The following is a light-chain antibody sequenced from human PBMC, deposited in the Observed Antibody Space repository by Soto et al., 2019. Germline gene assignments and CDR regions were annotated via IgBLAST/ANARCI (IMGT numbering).Light chain of an antibody. V-gene: IGLV2-14*01. CDR1: SSDVGGYNH. J-gene: IGLJ2*01. CDR3: NSYTSTSTLV. Sequence: QSALTQPASVSGSPGQSITISCTGTSSDVGGYNHVSWFQRHPGKAPKLIIYEVSYRPSGISNRFSGSKSGDTASLTISGLQADDEADYFCNSYTSTSTLVFGGGTKVTVL. CDR2: EVS.